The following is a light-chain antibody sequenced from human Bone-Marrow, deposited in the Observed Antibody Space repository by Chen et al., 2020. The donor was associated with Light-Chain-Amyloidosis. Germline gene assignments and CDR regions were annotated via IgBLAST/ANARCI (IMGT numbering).Light chain of an antibody. Sequence: SYELTQPPSVSVSPGQTARITCSGDDLPTKYAYWYQQKPGQAPVLVIHRYTERPSGISERFSGSSSWTTATLTISVVQAEDEADYHCQSADSSGTYEVIFGGGTKLTVL. V-gene: IGLV3-25*03. CDR2: RYT. CDR1: DLPTKY. J-gene: IGLJ2*01. CDR3: QSADSSGTYEVI.